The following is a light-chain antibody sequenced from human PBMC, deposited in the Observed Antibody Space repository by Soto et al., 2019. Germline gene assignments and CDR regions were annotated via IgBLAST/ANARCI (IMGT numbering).Light chain of an antibody. CDR3: QQYGSSSWT. CDR2: DAS. V-gene: IGKV3-11*01. J-gene: IGKJ1*01. Sequence: EIVLTQSPATLSLSPGKRATLSCRASQSVSSYLAWYQQKPGQAPRLLIYDASNRATGIPARFSGSGSGTDFTLTISSLEPEDFAVYYCQQYGSSSWTFGQGTKVDIK. CDR1: QSVSSY.